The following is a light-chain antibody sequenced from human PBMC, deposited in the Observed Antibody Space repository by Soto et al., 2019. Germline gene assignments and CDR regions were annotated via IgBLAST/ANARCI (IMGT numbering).Light chain of an antibody. CDR1: RYISNS. V-gene: IGKV1-16*02. J-gene: IGKJ2*01. Sequence: DIQMTQSPSSLSASVGDTVTITCRASRYISNSLAWFQQKPGKAPKSLIYKASNLHSGVPSKFGGSGSGTAFTLTISSLQPEDFATYYCQQSNSYPYTFGQGTKLEIK. CDR2: KAS. CDR3: QQSNSYPYT.